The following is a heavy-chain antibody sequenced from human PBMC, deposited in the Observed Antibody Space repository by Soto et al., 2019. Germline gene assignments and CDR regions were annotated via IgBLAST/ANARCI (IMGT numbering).Heavy chain of an antibody. J-gene: IGHJ5*02. D-gene: IGHD3-10*01. CDR2: ISWNSGSI. CDR3: AKDEGSEYNWFDP. Sequence: GGSLRLSCAASGFTFDDYAMHWVRQAPGKGLEWVSGISWNSGSIGYADSVKGRFTISRDNAKNSLYLQMNSLRAEDTALYYCAKDEGSEYNWFDPWGQGTLVTVSS. CDR1: GFTFDDYA. V-gene: IGHV3-9*01.